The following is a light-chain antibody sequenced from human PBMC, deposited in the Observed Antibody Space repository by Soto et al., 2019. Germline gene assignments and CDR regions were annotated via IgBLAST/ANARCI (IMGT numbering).Light chain of an antibody. Sequence: QSVLTQPPSASGSPGQSVTISCSGTSSDVGGFNYVSWYQQHPGRAPKVLIYEVNKRPSGVPDRFSGSKSGSTASLTVSGLQAEDEAEYYCAAWDGSLKEYVFGTGTKVTVL. CDR3: AAWDGSLKEYV. CDR1: SSDVGGFNY. V-gene: IGLV2-8*01. CDR2: EVN. J-gene: IGLJ1*01.